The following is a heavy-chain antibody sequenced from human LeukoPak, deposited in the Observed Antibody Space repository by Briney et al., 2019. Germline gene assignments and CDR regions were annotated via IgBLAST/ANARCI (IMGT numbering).Heavy chain of an antibody. D-gene: IGHD1-1*01. CDR1: GFTFGDYA. J-gene: IGHJ4*02. V-gene: IGHV3-49*03. Sequence: GGSLRLSCTASGFTFGDYAMSWIRRAPGKGLEWVGFIRSKAYGETADYAASVKGRFTISRDDSKAIAYLQMNSLKTEDTAVYHCTRDRGAYNLYDYWGQGTLVTVPS. CDR2: IRSKAYGETA. CDR3: TRDRGAYNLYDY.